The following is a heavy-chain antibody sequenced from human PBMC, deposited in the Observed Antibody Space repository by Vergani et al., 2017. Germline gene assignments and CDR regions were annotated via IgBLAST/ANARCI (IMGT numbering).Heavy chain of an antibody. Sequence: EVQLLESGGGLVQPGGSLRLSCAASGFTFSSYAMSWVRQAPGKGLEWVSAISGSGSTIYYADSVKGRFTISRDNAKNSLYLQMNSLRAEDTAVYYCARDRXCSSTSCYAYYYYGMDVWGQGTTVTVSS. V-gene: IGHV3-23*01. D-gene: IGHD2-2*01. J-gene: IGHJ6*02. CDR1: GFTFSSYA. CDR2: ISGSGSTI. CDR3: ARDRXCSSTSCYAYYYYGMDV.